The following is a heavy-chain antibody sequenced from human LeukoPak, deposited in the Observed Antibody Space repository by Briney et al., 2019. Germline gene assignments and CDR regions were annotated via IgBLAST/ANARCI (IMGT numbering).Heavy chain of an antibody. D-gene: IGHD2-15*01. J-gene: IGHJ4*02. CDR1: GFTFSSYS. Sequence: GGSLRLSCAASGFTFSSYSMNWVRQAPGKGLEWVSSISSNSSYIYYADSVKGRFTISRDNAKNSLYLQMNSLRAEDTAVYYCAREGDVVVVAANDYWGQGTLVTVSS. V-gene: IGHV3-21*01. CDR3: AREGDVVVVAANDY. CDR2: ISSNSSYI.